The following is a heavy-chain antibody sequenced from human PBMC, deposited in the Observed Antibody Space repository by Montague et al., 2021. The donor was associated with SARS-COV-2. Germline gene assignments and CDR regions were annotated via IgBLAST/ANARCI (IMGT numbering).Heavy chain of an antibody. V-gene: IGHV4-59*01. Sequence: SETLSLTCSVSGTSITSYYWNWIRQPPGKGLEWIGDISDSGSTNYSPSLKSRVTMSVDTSKNQMSLKLTSVTAADTAVYYCARGCLSYFGAGSHCYGMDVWGQGTTVTVSS. J-gene: IGHJ6*02. CDR2: ISDSGST. D-gene: IGHD3-10*01. CDR1: GTSITSYY. CDR3: ARGCLSYFGAGSHCYGMDV.